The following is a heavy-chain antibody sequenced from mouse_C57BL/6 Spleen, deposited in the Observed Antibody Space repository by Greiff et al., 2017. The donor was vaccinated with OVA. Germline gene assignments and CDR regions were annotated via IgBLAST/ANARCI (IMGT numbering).Heavy chain of an antibody. CDR2: IYPGSGST. D-gene: IGHD1-1*01. Sequence: QVQLQQPGAELVKPGASVKMSCKASGYPFTSYWITWVKQRPGQGLEWIGAIYPGSGSTNYNEKFKSKATLTVDTSSSTAYMQLSSLTSEDSAVYYCARDYGSSLYAMDYWGQGTSVTVSS. CDR1: GYPFTSYW. CDR3: ARDYGSSLYAMDY. J-gene: IGHJ4*01. V-gene: IGHV1-55*01.